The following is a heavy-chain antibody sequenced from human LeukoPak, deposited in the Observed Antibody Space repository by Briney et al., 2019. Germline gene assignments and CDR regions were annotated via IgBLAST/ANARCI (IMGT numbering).Heavy chain of an antibody. J-gene: IGHJ4*02. CDR1: GYTFTGYH. Sequence: GASVKVSCKASGYTFTGYHMHWVRQAPGQGLEWMGWINPNNGGTDYAQKFQGRVTMTRDASTSTVYMELRRLRSDDTAVYYCGRLMGTNLDCWGQGTLVTVSS. D-gene: IGHD1-7*01. V-gene: IGHV1-2*02. CDR3: GRLMGTNLDC. CDR2: INPNNGGT.